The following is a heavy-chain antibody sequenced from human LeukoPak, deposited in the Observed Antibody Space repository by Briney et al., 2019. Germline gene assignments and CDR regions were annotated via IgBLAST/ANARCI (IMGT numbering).Heavy chain of an antibody. Sequence: PGGSLRLSCAASGFTFSSYSMNWVRQAPGKGLEGVSSITSSSSYIYYADSVKGRVTISRDNAKNSLSLQMNSLRAEDTAVYYCARVREYCSGGTCYDFDYWGQGTLVTVSS. J-gene: IGHJ4*02. CDR1: GFTFSSYS. CDR2: ITSSSSYI. V-gene: IGHV3-21*01. CDR3: ARVREYCSGGTCYDFDY. D-gene: IGHD2-15*01.